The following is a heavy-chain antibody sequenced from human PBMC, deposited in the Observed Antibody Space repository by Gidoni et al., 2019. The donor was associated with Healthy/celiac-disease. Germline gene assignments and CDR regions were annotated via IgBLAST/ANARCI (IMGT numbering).Heavy chain of an antibody. D-gene: IGHD1-26*01. J-gene: IGHJ4*02. CDR3: ARGGATALSMGFCHY. CDR1: GFTFSSYG. V-gene: IGHV3-33*01. CDR2: RWYDESNK. Sequence: QVQLVESGGGVVQPGSSLSLSCAASGFTFSSYGMHWVRQAPGKGLEWVEVRWYDESNKYYAESVKGRFTINRDNSKNTLYLQMNSLRAEDTAVYYCARGGATALSMGFCHYWGQGTLVTVSS.